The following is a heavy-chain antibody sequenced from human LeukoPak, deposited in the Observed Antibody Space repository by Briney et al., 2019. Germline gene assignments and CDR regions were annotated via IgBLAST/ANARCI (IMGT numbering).Heavy chain of an antibody. CDR3: ARGIAAASERALDI. Sequence: SETLSLTCTVSGGSITSYYWSWIRQPAGKGLEWIGRIYTSGSTNYNPSLKSRVTMSVDTSKNQFSLKLSSVTAADTAVYYCARGIAAASERALDIWGQGTTVTVSS. J-gene: IGHJ3*02. V-gene: IGHV4-4*07. D-gene: IGHD6-13*01. CDR1: GGSITSYY. CDR2: IYTSGST.